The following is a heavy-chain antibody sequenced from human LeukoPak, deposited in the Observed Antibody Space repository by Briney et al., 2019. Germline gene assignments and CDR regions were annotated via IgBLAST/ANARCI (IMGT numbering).Heavy chain of an antibody. CDR1: GFTFSSYA. V-gene: IGHV3-23*01. CDR3: AKDQYILTGNFDY. D-gene: IGHD3-9*01. CDR2: ISGSGGST. Sequence: GGSLRLSCAASGFTFSSYAMSWVRQVPGKGLEWVSAISGSGGSTYYADSVKGRFTISRDNSKNTLYLQMNSLRAEDTAVYYCAKDQYILTGNFDYWGQGTLVTVSS. J-gene: IGHJ4*02.